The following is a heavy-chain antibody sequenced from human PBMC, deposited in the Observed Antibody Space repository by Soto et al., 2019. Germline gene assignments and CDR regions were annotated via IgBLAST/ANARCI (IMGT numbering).Heavy chain of an antibody. CDR2: INEDGSEE. J-gene: IGHJ4*02. CDR3: CHTWV. CDR1: EFSISDYW. D-gene: IGHD1-26*01. V-gene: IGHV3-7*01. Sequence: EVQMVESGGGLVQPGGSLRLSCAASEFSISDYWMSWVRQAPGKGLEWVGNINEDGSEENYVDSVKGRFTISRDNARNSLYLQMNSLRVEDTAVYYCCHTWVGGQGTLVTVSS.